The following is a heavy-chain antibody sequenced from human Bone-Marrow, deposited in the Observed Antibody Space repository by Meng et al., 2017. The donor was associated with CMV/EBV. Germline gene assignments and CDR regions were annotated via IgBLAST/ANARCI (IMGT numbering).Heavy chain of an antibody. Sequence: SATLSLTCTVSGGSISSYYWSWIRQPPGKGLEWIGYIYYSGSTNYNPSLKSRVTISVDTSKNQFSLKLSSVTAADTAVYYCARLAGGGFDYWGQGTLVTVSS. D-gene: IGHD3-10*01. J-gene: IGHJ4*02. CDR2: IYYSGST. V-gene: IGHV4-59*01. CDR3: ARLAGGGFDY. CDR1: GGSISSYY.